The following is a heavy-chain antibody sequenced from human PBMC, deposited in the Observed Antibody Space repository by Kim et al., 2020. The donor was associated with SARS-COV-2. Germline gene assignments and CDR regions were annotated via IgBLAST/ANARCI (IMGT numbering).Heavy chain of an antibody. J-gene: IGHJ4*02. D-gene: IGHD3-22*01. CDR3: AKVSGDSSGYYYFDY. Sequence: GGSLRLSCAASGFTFSSYAMTWVRQAPGKGLEWVSSIRNSGGSTYYADSVKGRFTISRDNSKNTLYLQMKSLRAEDTAVYYCAKVSGDSSGYYYFDYWGQGTLVTVSS. CDR2: IRNSGGST. CDR1: GFTFSSYA. V-gene: IGHV3-23*01.